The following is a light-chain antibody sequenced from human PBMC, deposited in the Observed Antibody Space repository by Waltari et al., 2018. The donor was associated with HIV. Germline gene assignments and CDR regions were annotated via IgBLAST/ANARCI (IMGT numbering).Light chain of an antibody. CDR2: WAS. J-gene: IGKJ4*01. CDR1: RTILFSSDNRDC. Sequence: DIVMTQSPNSLAVSLGERATINCRSSRTILFSSDNRDCLAWYQQKPRQSPKVLIYWASTRASAVPARFSGSGSGTNFCLTISALQTEDVALYYCQQYYTLGPTFGGGTKVEIK. V-gene: IGKV4-1*01. CDR3: QQYYTLGPT.